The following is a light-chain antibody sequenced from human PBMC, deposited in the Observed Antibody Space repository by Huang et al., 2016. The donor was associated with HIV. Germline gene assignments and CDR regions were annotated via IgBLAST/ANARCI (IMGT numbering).Light chain of an antibody. CDR3: EQFGNSPRT. CDR2: GAS. CDR1: QSVSSPY. Sequence: EIDLTQSPGTLSLSPGERATLSCRASQSVSSPYVAWYQHKPGQAPRLLIYGASYRATGIPDRFSGSGSGTDFSLTISRLEPEDFAVYYCEQFGNSPRTFGQGTKLDI. J-gene: IGKJ2*01. V-gene: IGKV3-20*01.